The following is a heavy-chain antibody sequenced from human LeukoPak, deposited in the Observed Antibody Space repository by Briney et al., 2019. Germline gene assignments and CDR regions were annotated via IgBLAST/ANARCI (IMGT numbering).Heavy chain of an antibody. V-gene: IGHV4-59*01. CDR2: IYYTGST. J-gene: IGHJ4*02. CDR1: GGSISSYY. CDR3: ARYGSGSYRQFDY. D-gene: IGHD3-10*01. Sequence: SSETLSLTCTVSGGSISSYYWSWIRQPPGKGLEWIGLIYYTGSTNYNPSLKSRVTISLDTSKNQFSLKLSSVTAADTAVYYCARYGSGSYRQFDYWAEGTVDSVSS.